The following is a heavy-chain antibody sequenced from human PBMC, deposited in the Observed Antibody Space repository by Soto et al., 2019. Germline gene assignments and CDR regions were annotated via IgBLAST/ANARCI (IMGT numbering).Heavy chain of an antibody. Sequence: LRLSCAASGFTFSSYSMNWVRQAPGKGLEWVSSISSSSSYIYYADSVKGRFTISRDNAKNSLYLQMDSLRAEDTAVYYCARDDYDSSGPLAFDIWGQGTMVTVSS. CDR2: ISSSSSYI. J-gene: IGHJ3*02. D-gene: IGHD3-22*01. V-gene: IGHV3-21*01. CDR1: GFTFSSYS. CDR3: ARDDYDSSGPLAFDI.